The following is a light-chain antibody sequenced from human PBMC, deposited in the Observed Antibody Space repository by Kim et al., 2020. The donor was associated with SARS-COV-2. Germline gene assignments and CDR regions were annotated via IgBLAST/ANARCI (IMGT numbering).Light chain of an antibody. V-gene: IGLV1-40*03. Sequence: RVTIARTGTSSKIGASYDVHWYQHLPGNAPKLLMYGASARPSGVPDRFVGSKAGASASLAISGLRTEDEADYYCQSFDKRLSGALFGGGTKVTVL. CDR1: SSKIGASYD. CDR3: QSFDKRLSGAL. J-gene: IGLJ3*02. CDR2: GAS.